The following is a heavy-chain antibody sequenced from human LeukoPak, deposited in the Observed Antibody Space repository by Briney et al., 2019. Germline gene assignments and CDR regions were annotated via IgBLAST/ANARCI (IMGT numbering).Heavy chain of an antibody. CDR1: GYTFNIYG. J-gene: IGHJ3*01. CDR2: ISGYNGNT. D-gene: IGHD3-22*01. Sequence: ASVKVSCKTFGYTFNIYGISWVRQAAGQGLEWMGWISGYNGNTNYAQKIQGRVTMTTDTSTNTAYMELKSLRSDDTAAYYCARGSLDSSGYYLGAFDLWGQGTMVTVSS. CDR3: ARGSLDSSGYYLGAFDL. V-gene: IGHV1-18*01.